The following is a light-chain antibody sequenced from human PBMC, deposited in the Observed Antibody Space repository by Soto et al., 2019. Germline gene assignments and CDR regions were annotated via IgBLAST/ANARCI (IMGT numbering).Light chain of an antibody. CDR3: QQYGSPIT. J-gene: IGKJ5*01. CDR1: QSVSSR. CDR2: GAS. Sequence: EIVLTQSPGTLSLSPGERATLSCRASQSVSSRLAWYQQKPGQAPRHLIYGASTRATGIPDRFSGSGSGTDFTLTISRLEPEDFAVYYCQQYGSPITFGQGTRLEIK. V-gene: IGKV3-20*01.